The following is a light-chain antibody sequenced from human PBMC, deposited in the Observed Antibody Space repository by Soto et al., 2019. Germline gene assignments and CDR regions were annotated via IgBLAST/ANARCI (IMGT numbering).Light chain of an antibody. CDR3: QQYGSSPLYT. Sequence: EIVLTQSPGTLSLSPGERATLSCRASQSVSSSYLAWYQQKPGQAPRLLIYGASSRATGIPDRFSGSGSGTDCTRTISRLEPEDFAVYYGQQYGSSPLYTLGQGTKLEIK. V-gene: IGKV3-20*01. J-gene: IGKJ2*01. CDR2: GAS. CDR1: QSVSSSY.